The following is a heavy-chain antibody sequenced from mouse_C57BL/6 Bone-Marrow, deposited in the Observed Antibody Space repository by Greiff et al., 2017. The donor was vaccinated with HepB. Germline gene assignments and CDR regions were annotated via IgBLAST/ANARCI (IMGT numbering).Heavy chain of an antibody. J-gene: IGHJ4*01. Sequence: EVQGVESGGGLVKPGGSLKLSCAASGFTFSDYGMHWVRQAPEKGLEWVAYISSGSSTIYYADTVKGRFTISRDNAKNTLFLQMTSLRSEDTAMYYCARTIENYYGRDAMDYWGQGTSVTVSS. V-gene: IGHV5-17*01. CDR2: ISSGSSTI. CDR3: ARTIENYYGRDAMDY. CDR1: GFTFSDYG. D-gene: IGHD1-1*01.